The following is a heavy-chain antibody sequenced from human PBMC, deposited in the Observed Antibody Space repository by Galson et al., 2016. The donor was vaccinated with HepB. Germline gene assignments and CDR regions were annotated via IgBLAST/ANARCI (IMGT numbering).Heavy chain of an antibody. V-gene: IGHV3-23*01. CDR1: GFTFKDYG. J-gene: IGHJ6*04. D-gene: IGHD1-26*01. Sequence: SLRLSCAASGFTFKDYGMTWVRQAPGKGLEVVSSISLSGDSRDYADSVKGRFTISRDNSKNTLSLQMNSLRAEDTAVYYCVQGSTAPAVWGKGTTVIVSS. CDR2: ISLSGDSR. CDR3: VQGSTAPAV.